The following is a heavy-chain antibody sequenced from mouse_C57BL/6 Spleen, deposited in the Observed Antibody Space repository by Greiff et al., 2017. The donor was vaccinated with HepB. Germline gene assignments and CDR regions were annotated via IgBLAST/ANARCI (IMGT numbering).Heavy chain of an antibody. V-gene: IGHV14-4*01. CDR3: TTGGSSYPYYYAMDY. J-gene: IGHJ4*01. Sequence: EVKLLESGAELVRPGASVKLSCTASGFNIKDDYMHWVKQRPEQGLEWIGWIDPENGDTEYASKFQGKATITADTSSNTAYLQLSSLTSEDTAVYYCTTGGSSYPYYYAMDYWGQGTSVTVSS. CDR1: GFNIKDDY. D-gene: IGHD3-2*02. CDR2: IDPENGDT.